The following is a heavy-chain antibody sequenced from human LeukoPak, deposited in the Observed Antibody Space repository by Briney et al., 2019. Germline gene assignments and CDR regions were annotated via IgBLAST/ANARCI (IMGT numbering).Heavy chain of an antibody. CDR2: ISGRGSHT. J-gene: IGHJ4*02. Sequence: PGGSLRLSCAASGFTFSDYAMSWVRQAPGKGLEWVSAISGRGSHTYYADSVKGRFTISRDNSKNTLSLQMNSLRAEDTAVYYCAKGIYNYAPFCFDSWGQGTLVAVSS. CDR1: GFTFSDYA. D-gene: IGHD5-18*01. V-gene: IGHV3-23*01. CDR3: AKGIYNYAPFCFDS.